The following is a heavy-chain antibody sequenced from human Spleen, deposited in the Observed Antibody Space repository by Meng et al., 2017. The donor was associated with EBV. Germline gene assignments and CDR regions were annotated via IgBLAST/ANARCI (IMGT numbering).Heavy chain of an antibody. V-gene: IGHV1-18*01. CDR2: SSPYNGNT. J-gene: IGHJ4*02. D-gene: IGHD3-22*01. CDR1: AYTFSDYD. CDR3: ARRRLDDSSGYYVDY. Sequence: QVKLVQSGTEVKKPGASVKVSCKASAYTFSDYDIIWVRQAPGRGLEWMGWSSPYNGNTKYAQKLQDRVTMTTDTSTSTAYMELRSLRSDDTAMYYCARRRLDDSSGYYVDYWGQGTLVTVSS.